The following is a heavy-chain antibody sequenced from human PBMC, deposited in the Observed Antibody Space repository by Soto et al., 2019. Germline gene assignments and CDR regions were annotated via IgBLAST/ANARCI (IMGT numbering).Heavy chain of an antibody. CDR3: ARVFLGCSGGSCYPNWFDP. V-gene: IGHV3-48*01. CDR2: ISSSSSTI. Sequence: GGSLRLSCAASGFTFSSYSMNWVRQAPGKGLEWVSYISSSSSTIYYADSVKGRFTISRDNAKNSLYLQMNSLRAEDTAVYYCARVFLGCSGGSCYPNWFDPWGQGTLVTVSS. J-gene: IGHJ5*02. D-gene: IGHD2-15*01. CDR1: GFTFSSYS.